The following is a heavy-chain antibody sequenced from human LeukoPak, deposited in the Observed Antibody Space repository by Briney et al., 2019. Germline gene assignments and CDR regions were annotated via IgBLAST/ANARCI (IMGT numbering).Heavy chain of an antibody. D-gene: IGHD1-26*01. Sequence: GESLQISCKGSGYRFTNYWIGWVRQMPGKGLEWMGIIYPGDSDTRYSPSFQGQVTISADKSISTAYLQWSSLKASDTAMYYCARHRPTSNDAFDIWGQGTMVTVSS. CDR3: ARHRPTSNDAFDI. J-gene: IGHJ3*02. V-gene: IGHV5-51*01. CDR2: IYPGDSDT. CDR1: GYRFTNYW.